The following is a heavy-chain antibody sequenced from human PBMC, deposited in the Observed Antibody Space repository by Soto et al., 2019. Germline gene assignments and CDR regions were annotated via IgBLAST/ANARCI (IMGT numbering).Heavy chain of an antibody. CDR3: AVAAHPSYYNYYAMDV. CDR2: ISPNSGGT. D-gene: IGHD2-15*01. J-gene: IGHJ6*02. CDR1: GYTFSDYY. Sequence: QEQLVQSGAEVKKPGASVKVSCKASGYTFSDYYLHWVRQAPGQGLEWMGWISPNSGGTYYAQKFQGWVTMARDTSISTAYMEVSRLTSDDTAVYYCAVAAHPSYYNYYAMDVWGQGTTVTVSS. V-gene: IGHV1-2*04.